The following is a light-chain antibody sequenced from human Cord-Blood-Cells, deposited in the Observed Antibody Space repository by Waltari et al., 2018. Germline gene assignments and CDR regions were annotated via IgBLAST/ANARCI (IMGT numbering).Light chain of an antibody. CDR2: RNK. CDR1: SSNIGSNY. V-gene: IGLV1-47*01. J-gene: IGLJ3*02. CDR3: AAWDDSLSGPNWV. Sequence: QSVLTQPPSASGTPGQRVTTPCSGSSSNIGSNYVYWYQKLPGTAPKLLIYRNKQGPSGVPDRFSGSKSGTSASLAISGLRSGDEDDYYCAAWDDSLSGPNWVFGGGTKLTVL.